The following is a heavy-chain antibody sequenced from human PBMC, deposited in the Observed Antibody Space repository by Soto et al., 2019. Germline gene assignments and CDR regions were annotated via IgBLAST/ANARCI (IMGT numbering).Heavy chain of an antibody. Sequence: EVQLVESGGGLVQPGGSLRLSCAASGFTFSSYWMNWVRQAPGKGLVWVSRINSDGSTTGYVDSVKGRFTITRDSAKNPLYMQMTSLRAEDTAVYYCARRDQIAQYYGMDVWGQGTTVIVSS. CDR2: INSDGSTT. J-gene: IGHJ6*02. CDR3: ARRDQIAQYYGMDV. D-gene: IGHD2-21*01. CDR1: GFTFSSYW. V-gene: IGHV3-74*01.